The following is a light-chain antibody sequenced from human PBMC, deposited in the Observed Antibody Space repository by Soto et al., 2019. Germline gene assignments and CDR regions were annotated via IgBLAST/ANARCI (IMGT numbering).Light chain of an antibody. Sequence: QSALTQPRSVSGSPGQSVTISCTGTSSDVDAYNYVSWYQQHPGKAPRLIIFDVNKRPSGVPDRFSGSKSDITASLTISGLQAEDEADYFCCSYGGSFTWVFGGGTKVTVL. J-gene: IGLJ3*02. V-gene: IGLV2-11*01. CDR1: SSDVDAYNY. CDR3: CSYGGSFTWV. CDR2: DVN.